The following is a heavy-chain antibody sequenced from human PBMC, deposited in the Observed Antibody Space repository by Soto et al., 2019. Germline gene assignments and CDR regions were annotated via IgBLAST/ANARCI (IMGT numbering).Heavy chain of an antibody. CDR2: IYYSGST. Sequence: SETLSLTCTVSGGSISSSSYYWGWIRQPPGKGLEWIGSIYYSGSTYYNPSLKSRVTISVDTSKNQFSLKLSSVTAADTAVYYCARRGVGVWPLNPDDYWGQGTLVTVSS. D-gene: IGHD6-6*01. CDR1: GGSISSSSYY. J-gene: IGHJ4*02. V-gene: IGHV4-39*01. CDR3: ARRGVGVWPLNPDDY.